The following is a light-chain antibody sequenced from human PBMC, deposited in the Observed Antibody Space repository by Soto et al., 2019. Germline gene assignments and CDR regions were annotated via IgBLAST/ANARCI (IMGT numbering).Light chain of an antibody. J-gene: IGKJ4*01. CDR2: WAT. V-gene: IGKV4-1*01. CDR1: QSVFSNSKNRNP. Sequence: DIVMTQSQDSLAVSLGERATIKCKSSQSVFSNSKNRNPLSWYQQKPGEPPNLLVYWATTRESGVPDGFGGSGWGIGFILPGRGLRAEDVAIYYGLQDWRSPITFGGGTKVETK. CDR3: LQDWRSPIT.